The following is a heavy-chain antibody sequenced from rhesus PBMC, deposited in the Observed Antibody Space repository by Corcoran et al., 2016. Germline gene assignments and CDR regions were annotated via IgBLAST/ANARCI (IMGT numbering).Heavy chain of an antibody. Sequence: EVQLVQSGAEVKRPGESLKISCKTSGYSFTSYWISCVRQMPGKGLEWMGAIDPSDSDSRYDPSFHAQVTIFAYKSISTAYLQWSRLKASDTATYYCAKGGWGDLFDYWGQGVLVTVSS. CDR2: IDPSDSDS. CDR3: AKGGWGDLFDY. V-gene: IGHV5-20*01. CDR1: GYSFTSYW. D-gene: IGHD3-34*01. J-gene: IGHJ4*01.